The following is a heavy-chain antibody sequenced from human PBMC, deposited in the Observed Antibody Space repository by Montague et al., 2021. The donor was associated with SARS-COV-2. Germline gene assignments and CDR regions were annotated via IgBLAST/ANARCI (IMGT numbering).Heavy chain of an antibody. CDR3: ATYYDILTGYHIDTFDI. Sequence: SETLSLTCTVSGGSISSSSYYWGWIRQPPGKGLEWIGCIYYSGSTYYNPSLKSRVTISVDKSKNQFSLKLSSVTAADTAVYYCATYYDILTGYHIDTFDIWGQGTMVTVSS. J-gene: IGHJ3*02. CDR1: GGSISSSSYY. V-gene: IGHV4-39*01. D-gene: IGHD3-9*01. CDR2: IYYSGST.